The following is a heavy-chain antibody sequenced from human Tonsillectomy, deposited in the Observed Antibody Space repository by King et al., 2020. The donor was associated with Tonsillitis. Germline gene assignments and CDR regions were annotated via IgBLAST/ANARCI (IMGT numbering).Heavy chain of an antibody. CDR1: GGFVRSGSFY. CDR3: ARIGPEGYDFWSGQGGIVWFDP. Sequence: VQLQESGPGLVKPSETLSLTCTVTGGFVRSGSFYWSWLRQPPGKRLEWIGYIYYTGSTKYNPSLKSRVTMSIDMSTNQFSLNLNSVTAADTAAYYCARIGPEGYDFWSGQGGIVWFDPWGQGTLVTVSS. D-gene: IGHD3-3*01. CDR2: IYYTGST. J-gene: IGHJ5*02. V-gene: IGHV4-61*01.